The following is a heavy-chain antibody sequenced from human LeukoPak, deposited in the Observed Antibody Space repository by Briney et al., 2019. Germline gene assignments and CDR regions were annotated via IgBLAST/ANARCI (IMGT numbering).Heavy chain of an antibody. V-gene: IGHV4-59*08. CDR3: ARAYDSSGLYYYYGMDV. CDR1: GGSISSYY. J-gene: IGHJ6*02. CDR2: IYYSGST. D-gene: IGHD3-22*01. Sequence: SETLSLTCTVSGGSISSYYWSWIRQPPGKGLEGIGYIYYSGSTNYNPALKSRVTISVGTSKNQFSLKLSSVTAADTAVYYCARAYDSSGLYYYYGMDVWGQGTTVTVSS.